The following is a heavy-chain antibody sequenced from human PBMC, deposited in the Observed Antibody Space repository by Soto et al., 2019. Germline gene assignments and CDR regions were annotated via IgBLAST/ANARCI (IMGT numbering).Heavy chain of an antibody. V-gene: IGHV4-59*01. J-gene: IGHJ4*02. Sequence: SETLSLTCTVSGGSISRYYWSWIRQPPGKGLEWIGFIFYTGSTNYNPSLKSRVTMSVDMSRNQLSLKLTSVTAADSAVYYCARDRSASGSFFDYWGQGTLVTVSS. D-gene: IGHD3-10*01. CDR1: GGSISRYY. CDR2: IFYTGST. CDR3: ARDRSASGSFFDY.